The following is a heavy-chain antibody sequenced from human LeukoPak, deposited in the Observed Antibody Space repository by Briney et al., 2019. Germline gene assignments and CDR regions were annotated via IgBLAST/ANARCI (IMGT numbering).Heavy chain of an antibody. Sequence: VASVKVSCKASGYTFTSYGISWVRQAPGQGLEWMGWISAYNGNTNYAQKLQGRVTMTTDTSTSTAYTELRSLRSDDTAVYYCARRTIGYCSGGSCYEFDYWGQGTLVTVSS. CDR2: ISAYNGNT. J-gene: IGHJ4*02. CDR3: ARRTIGYCSGGSCYEFDY. V-gene: IGHV1-18*01. CDR1: GYTFTSYG. D-gene: IGHD2-15*01.